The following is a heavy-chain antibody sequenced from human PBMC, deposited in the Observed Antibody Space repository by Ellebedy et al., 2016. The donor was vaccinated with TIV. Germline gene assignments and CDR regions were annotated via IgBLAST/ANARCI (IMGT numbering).Heavy chain of an antibody. V-gene: IGHV3-23*01. CDR3: AKPSSGIGAGGKGAFDI. CDR2: INSDDRT. Sequence: GESLKISCAASGFTFSSYAVSWVRQAPGKGLEWLSAINSDDRTYYAESLKGRFTISRDNSKNTLYLQMHSLRVEDTAVYYCAKPSSGIGAGGKGAFDIWGRGTMVTVSS. CDR1: GFTFSSYA. J-gene: IGHJ3*02. D-gene: IGHD4-23*01.